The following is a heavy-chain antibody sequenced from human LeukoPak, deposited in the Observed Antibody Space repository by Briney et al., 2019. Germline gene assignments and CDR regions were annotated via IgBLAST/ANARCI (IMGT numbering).Heavy chain of an antibody. CDR3: AKEPKYCSSTSCSKINWFDP. D-gene: IGHD2-2*01. CDR1: GFTFSSYA. CDR2: ISGSGGST. J-gene: IGHJ5*02. V-gene: IGHV3-23*01. Sequence: GGSLRLSCAASGFTFSSYAMSWVRQAPGKGLEWVSAISGSGGSTYYADSVKGRFTISRDNSKNTLYLQMNSLRAEDTAVYYCAKEPKYCSSTSCSKINWFDPWGQGTPVTVSS.